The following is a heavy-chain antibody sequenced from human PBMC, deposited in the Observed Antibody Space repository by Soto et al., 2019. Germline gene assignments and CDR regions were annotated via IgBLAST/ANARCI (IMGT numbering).Heavy chain of an antibody. Sequence: GASVKVSCKASGYTFTASYIHWLRQAPGQGLEWMGWINPSGGSTSYAQKFQGRVTMTRDTSTSTVYMELSSLRSEDTAVYYCARAQGSMAPYFQHWGQGTLVTVSS. CDR3: ARAQGSMAPYFQH. CDR2: INPSGGST. CDR1: GYTFTASY. D-gene: IGHD1-26*01. J-gene: IGHJ1*01. V-gene: IGHV1-46*01.